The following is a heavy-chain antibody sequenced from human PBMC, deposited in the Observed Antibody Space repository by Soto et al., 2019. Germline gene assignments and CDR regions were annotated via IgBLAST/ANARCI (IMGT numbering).Heavy chain of an antibody. CDR2: INPSGDT. CDR1: GYTFTSYY. Sequence: QMQLVQSGAEVKKPGASVKVSCKASGYTFTSYYMHWVRQAPGQGLEWMGIINPSGDTSYAQKFQGRVTMTRDTCTSTVYMELSSLRSEDTAVYYCARVYCSGGSCYSIDYWGQGTLVTVSS. V-gene: IGHV1-46*03. J-gene: IGHJ4*02. CDR3: ARVYCSGGSCYSIDY. D-gene: IGHD2-15*01.